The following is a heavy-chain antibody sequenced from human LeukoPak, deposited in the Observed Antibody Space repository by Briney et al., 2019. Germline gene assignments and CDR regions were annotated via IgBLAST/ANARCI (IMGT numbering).Heavy chain of an antibody. D-gene: IGHD5-24*01. CDR3: AREFGHNRWYFDY. J-gene: IGHJ4*02. CDR1: GFTVSSNY. CDR2: IYSGGNT. Sequence: GGSLRLSCAASGFTVSSNYMSWVRQAPGKGLEWVSVIYSGGNTYYADSVKGRFTISRDNSKNTLYLQMNSLRAEDTAVYYCAREFGHNRWYFDYWGQGALVTVSS. V-gene: IGHV3-53*01.